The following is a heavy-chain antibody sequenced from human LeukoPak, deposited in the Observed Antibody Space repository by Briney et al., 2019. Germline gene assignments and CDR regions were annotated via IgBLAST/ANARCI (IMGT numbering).Heavy chain of an antibody. CDR2: ISSGSRYI. J-gene: IGHJ4*02. Sequence: GGSLRLSCAASGFTFSTYSMNWVRQAPGKGLEWVSSISSGSRYIYYADSVKGRFTISRDNAKNSLYLQMNSLRAEDTAVYYCARDRGSGWYDYWGQGTLVTVSS. V-gene: IGHV3-21*01. D-gene: IGHD6-19*01. CDR1: GFTFSTYS. CDR3: ARDRGSGWYDY.